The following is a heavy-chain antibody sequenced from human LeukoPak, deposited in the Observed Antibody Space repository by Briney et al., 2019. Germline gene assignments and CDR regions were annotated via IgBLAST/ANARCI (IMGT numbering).Heavy chain of an antibody. J-gene: IGHJ6*03. Sequence: SETLSLTCTVSGGSISSYYWSWIRQPAGKGLEWIGRIYTSGSTNYNPSLKSRVTMSVDTSKNQFSLKLSSVTAADTAVYYCARDLVVVAGSSYYYYYYMDVWGKGATVTVSS. V-gene: IGHV4-4*07. D-gene: IGHD2-2*01. CDR3: ARDLVVVAGSSYYYYYYMDV. CDR2: IYTSGST. CDR1: GGSISSYY.